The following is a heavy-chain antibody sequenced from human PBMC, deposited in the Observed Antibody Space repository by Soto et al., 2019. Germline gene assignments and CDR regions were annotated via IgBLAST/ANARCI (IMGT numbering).Heavy chain of an antibody. CDR2: TRNKANSYTT. J-gene: IGHJ5*02. CDR1: GFTFSDHY. Sequence: GGSLRLSCAASGFTFSDHYMDWVRQAPGKGLEWVGRTRNKANSYTTEYAASVKGRFTISRDDSKNSLYLQMNSLKTEDTAVYYWAREGCSSTSCYSNWFDPWGQGTLVTVSS. V-gene: IGHV3-72*01. CDR3: AREGCSSTSCYSNWFDP. D-gene: IGHD2-2*01.